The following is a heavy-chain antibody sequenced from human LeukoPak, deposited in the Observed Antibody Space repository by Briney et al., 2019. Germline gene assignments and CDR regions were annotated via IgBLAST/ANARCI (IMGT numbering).Heavy chain of an antibody. Sequence: PGASLRLSCAASGFTFSSYAMSWVRQAPGKGLEWVSAISGSGGSTCYADSVKGRFTISRDNSKNTLYLQMNSLRAEDTAVYYCAKRSRIAVAGIAFGFVDYWGQGTLVTVSS. D-gene: IGHD6-19*01. V-gene: IGHV3-23*01. CDR2: ISGSGGST. CDR3: AKRSRIAVAGIAFGFVDY. J-gene: IGHJ4*02. CDR1: GFTFSSYA.